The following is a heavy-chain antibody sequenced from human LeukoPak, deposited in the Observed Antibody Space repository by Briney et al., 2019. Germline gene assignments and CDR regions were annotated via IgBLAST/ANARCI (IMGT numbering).Heavy chain of an antibody. CDR3: ASGIGPVWRGDY. Sequence: VASVKVSFKASGGTFSSYAVSWVRQAPGQGLEWMGGIIPIFGTANYAQKFQGRVTITADKSTSTAYMELSSLRSEDTAVYYCASGIGPVWRGDYWGQGTLVTVSS. CDR1: GGTFSSYA. D-gene: IGHD1-14*01. V-gene: IGHV1-69*06. CDR2: IIPIFGTA. J-gene: IGHJ4*02.